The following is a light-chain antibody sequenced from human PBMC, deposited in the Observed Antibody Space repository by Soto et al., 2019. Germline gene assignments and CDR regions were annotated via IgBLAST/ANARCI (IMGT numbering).Light chain of an antibody. CDR1: SSNIGAGYD. J-gene: IGLJ2*01. Sequence: QSVLTQPPSVSGAPGQRVTISCTGNSSNIGAGYDVHWYQQLPGTAPKLLIFGNSNRPSGVPDRFSGSKSGTAASLAITGLQAEDEAAYYCQSYYTGLSGSVFGGRTKLTVL. CDR2: GNS. CDR3: QSYYTGLSGSV. V-gene: IGLV1-40*01.